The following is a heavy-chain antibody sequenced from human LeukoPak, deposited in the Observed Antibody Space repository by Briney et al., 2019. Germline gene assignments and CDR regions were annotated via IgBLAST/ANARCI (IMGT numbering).Heavy chain of an antibody. CDR2: LYSAGAT. V-gene: IGHV3-53*01. CDR1: GFTVSSNY. D-gene: IGHD2-15*01. CDR3: ARQCGSCRSDS. J-gene: IGHJ4*02. Sequence: GGSLRLSCAASGFTVSSNYVSWVRQAPGKGLEWVSILYSAGATYYADSVKGRFTISRDNAKSSLYLQMNSLRAEDTAVYYCARQCGSCRSDSWGQGTLVTVSS.